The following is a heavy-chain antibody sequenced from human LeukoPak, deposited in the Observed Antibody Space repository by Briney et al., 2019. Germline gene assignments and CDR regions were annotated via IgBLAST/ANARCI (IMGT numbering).Heavy chain of an antibody. CDR1: GGSISSSSPY. J-gene: IGHJ3*02. CDR3: ARPQLGAVPAHHAFDI. Sequence: SETLSLTCTVSGGSISSSSPYWGWLRQPPGKGLEWIGSIYYSGSTYYSPSLKSRVTISVDTSKNQFSLKLTSVTAADTAVYYCARPQLGAVPAHHAFDIWGQGTKVTVSS. V-gene: IGHV4-39*01. D-gene: IGHD6-19*01. CDR2: IYYSGST.